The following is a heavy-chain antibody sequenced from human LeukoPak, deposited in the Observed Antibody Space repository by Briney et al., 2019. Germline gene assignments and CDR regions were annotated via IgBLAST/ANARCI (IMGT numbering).Heavy chain of an antibody. J-gene: IGHJ3*02. CDR1: GFTFVDYT. Sequence: PGGSLRPSCAASGFTFVDYTMHWVRQAPGKGLEWVSLISWDGGSTYYADSVKGRFTISRDNSKNSLYLQMNSLRTEDTALYYCAKDTGITGTTGAFDIWGQGTMVTVSS. D-gene: IGHD1-7*01. CDR2: ISWDGGST. CDR3: AKDTGITGTTGAFDI. V-gene: IGHV3-43*01.